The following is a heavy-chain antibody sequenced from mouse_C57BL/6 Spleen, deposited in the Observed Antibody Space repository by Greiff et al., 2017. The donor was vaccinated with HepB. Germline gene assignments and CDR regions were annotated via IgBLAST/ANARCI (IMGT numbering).Heavy chain of an antibody. D-gene: IGHD1-1*01. Sequence: VQLQQSGPELVKPGASVKISCKASGYTFTDYYMNWVKQSHGKSLEWIGDINPNNGGTSYNQKFKGKATLTVDKSSSTAYMELRSLTSEDSAVYYCARWGYYYGSSPFAYWGQGTLVTVSA. J-gene: IGHJ3*01. V-gene: IGHV1-26*01. CDR3: ARWGYYYGSSPFAY. CDR2: INPNNGGT. CDR1: GYTFTDYY.